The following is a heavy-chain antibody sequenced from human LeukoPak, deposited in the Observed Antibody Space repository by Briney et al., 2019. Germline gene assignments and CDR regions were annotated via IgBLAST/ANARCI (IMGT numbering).Heavy chain of an antibody. CDR3: ARDGASYSNYEGNFDY. J-gene: IGHJ4*02. V-gene: IGHV3-23*01. CDR1: GLTFSHYA. CDR2: LIPSGAST. D-gene: IGHD4-11*01. Sequence: PGGSLRFSCAASGLTFSHYAMSWVRQAPGKGLEWVSALIPSGASTYYADSVRGRFTISRDNSRNTLYLQMNSLRAEDTAVYYCARDGASYSNYEGNFDYWGQGTLVTVSS.